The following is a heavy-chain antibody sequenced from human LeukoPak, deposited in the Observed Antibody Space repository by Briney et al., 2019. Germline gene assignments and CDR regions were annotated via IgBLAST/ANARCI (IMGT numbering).Heavy chain of an antibody. Sequence: SETLSLTCTVSGDPIKRSHWSWIRQPPGKGLEWIGYIYYSGSTNYNPSLDSRVTISVDTSKIQLSLKLTSVTAADTAVYYCAIHGPTSYYFDYWGQGTLVTVYS. D-gene: IGHD6-6*01. V-gene: IGHV4-59*08. CDR3: AIHGPTSYYFDY. CDR2: IYYSGST. CDR1: GDPIKRSH. J-gene: IGHJ4*02.